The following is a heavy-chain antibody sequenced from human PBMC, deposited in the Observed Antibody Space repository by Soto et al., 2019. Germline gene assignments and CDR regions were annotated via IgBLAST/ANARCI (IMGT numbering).Heavy chain of an antibody. CDR3: ARLWATVNYYYYGMDV. CDR2: IYPGDSDT. Sequence: PGESLKISCKCSGYSFTSYWIGWVRQMPGKGLEWMGIIYPGDSDTRYSPSFQGQVTISADKSISTAYLQWSSLKASDTAMYYCARLWATVNYYYYGMDVWGQGTTVTVSS. V-gene: IGHV5-51*01. CDR1: GYSFTSYW. J-gene: IGHJ6*02. D-gene: IGHD4-4*01.